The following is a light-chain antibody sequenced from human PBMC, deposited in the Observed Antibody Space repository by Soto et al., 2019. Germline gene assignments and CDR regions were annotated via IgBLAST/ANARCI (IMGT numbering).Light chain of an antibody. CDR2: GIS. CDR3: QQYNNWPRT. CDR1: QSVSSN. V-gene: IGKV3D-15*01. Sequence: EIVMTQSPATLSVSPGERATLSCRASQSVSSNLAWYQQKTGQAPRLLLYGISTRATGIPARFSGSGSGTEFTLTISSLQSEDFAVYYCQQYNNWPRTFGPGTNVDFK. J-gene: IGKJ3*01.